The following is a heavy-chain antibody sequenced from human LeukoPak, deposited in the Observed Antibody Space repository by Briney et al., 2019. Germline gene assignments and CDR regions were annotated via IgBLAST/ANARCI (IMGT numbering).Heavy chain of an antibody. V-gene: IGHV1-8*01. CDR2: MNPNSGNT. CDR3: ARSAYYYDSSGSRFYYYGMDV. J-gene: IGHJ6*02. Sequence: ASVKVSCKASGYTFTSYDINWVRQATGQGLEWMGWMNPNSGNTGYAQKFQGRVTMTRNTSINTAYMELSSLRSEDTAVYYCARSAYYYDSSGSRFYYYGMDVWGQGTTVTVSS. CDR1: GYTFTSYD. D-gene: IGHD3-22*01.